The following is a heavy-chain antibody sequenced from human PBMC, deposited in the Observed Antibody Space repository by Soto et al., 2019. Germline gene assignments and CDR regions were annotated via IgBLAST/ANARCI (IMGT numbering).Heavy chain of an antibody. V-gene: IGHV3-74*01. CDR1: GFTFSSYW. D-gene: IGHD2-15*01. CDR3: ARAFQGYCTGGSCYPSI. J-gene: IGHJ3*02. CDR2: INSDGSST. Sequence: EVQLVESGGGLVQPGGSLRLSCAASGFTFSSYWMHWVRQAPGKGLVWVSRINSDGSSTSFADSVKGRFTISRDNAKNTLYMQMNSLRAEDTAVNYCARAFQGYCTGGSCYPSIWGQGTMVTVSS.